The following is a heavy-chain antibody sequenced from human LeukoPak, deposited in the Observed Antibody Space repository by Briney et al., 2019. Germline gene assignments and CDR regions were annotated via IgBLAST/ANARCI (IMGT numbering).Heavy chain of an antibody. J-gene: IGHJ4*02. CDR1: GFTFSSYG. V-gene: IGHV3-30*18. CDR3: AKGHLMLYASYFDS. D-gene: IGHD2-8*01. Sequence: GGSLRLSCAASGFTFSSYGMHWVRQAPGKGLEWVAVISSDGNKKYYTESVKGRFTISRDNSKNTLYLQMNSLRAADTAVYYCAKGHLMLYASYFDSWGQGTLVTVSS. CDR2: ISSDGNKK.